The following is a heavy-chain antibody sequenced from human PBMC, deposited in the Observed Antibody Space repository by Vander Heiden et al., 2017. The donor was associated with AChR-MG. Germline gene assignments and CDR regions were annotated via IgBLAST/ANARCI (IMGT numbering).Heavy chain of an antibody. V-gene: IGHV3-23*01. J-gene: IGHJ4*02. CDR1: GFTLSSYA. CDR2: ISGSGGST. CDR3: AKLDDSSGWYPDY. D-gene: IGHD6-19*01. Sequence: EVQLLESGGGLVQPGGSLRLPCAASGFTLSSYAMRWVRQAPGKGLEWVSAISGSGGSTYYADSVKGRFTISRDNSKNTLYLQRNSLRAEDTAVYYCAKLDDSSGWYPDYWGQGTLVTVSS.